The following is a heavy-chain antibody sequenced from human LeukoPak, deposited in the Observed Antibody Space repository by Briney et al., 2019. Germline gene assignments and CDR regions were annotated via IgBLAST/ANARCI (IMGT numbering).Heavy chain of an antibody. CDR3: TTGSSGY. D-gene: IGHD6-19*01. CDR2: IKSKTDGGTT. J-gene: IGHJ4*02. V-gene: IGHV3-15*01. CDR1: GFTFSNAW. Sequence: GESLRLSCAASGFTFSNAWMSWVRQAPGKGLEWVGRIKSKTDGGTTDYAEPGEGIFTISRDDSKNTMYLQMNSLKTEDTAVYYCTTGSSGYWGQGTLVTVSS.